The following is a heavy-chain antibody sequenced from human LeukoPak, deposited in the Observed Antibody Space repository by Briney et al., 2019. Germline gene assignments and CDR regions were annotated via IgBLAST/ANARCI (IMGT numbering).Heavy chain of an antibody. J-gene: IGHJ4*02. CDR3: ARYSPYCTNGVCYIDY. Sequence: GESLKISCKGSGYSFTSYWIGWVRQMPGKGLEWMGIIYPGDSDTRYSPSFQGQVTISADKSISTAYLQWSSLKASDTAMYYCARYSPYCTNGVCYIDYWGQGTLVIVSS. CDR2: IYPGDSDT. D-gene: IGHD2-8*01. CDR1: GYSFTSYW. V-gene: IGHV5-51*01.